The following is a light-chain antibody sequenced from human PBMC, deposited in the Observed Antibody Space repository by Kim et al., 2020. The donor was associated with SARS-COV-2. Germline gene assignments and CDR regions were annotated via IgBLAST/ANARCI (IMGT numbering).Light chain of an antibody. CDR2: QDT. V-gene: IGLV3-1*01. Sequence: VSPGQTATSTCSGNKVGNKYVSWYQQRPGQSPLVVIDQDTNRPSGIPERFAGSNSANTATLTISGTQAMDEGDYYCQAWDSNIVVFGGGTRLTVL. CDR1: KVGNKY. CDR3: QAWDSNIVV. J-gene: IGLJ2*01.